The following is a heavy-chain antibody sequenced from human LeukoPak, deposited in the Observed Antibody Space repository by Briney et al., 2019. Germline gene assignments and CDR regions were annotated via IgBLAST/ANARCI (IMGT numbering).Heavy chain of an antibody. Sequence: ASVKVSCKVSGYTFTGYYIHWVRQAPGQGLDWMGWINPNSGGTNYAQKFQGRVTMTRDTSINTAYMELSRLRSDDTAVYYCARDMSWFDPWGQGTLVTVSS. V-gene: IGHV1-2*02. J-gene: IGHJ5*02. CDR2: INPNSGGT. D-gene: IGHD3-16*01. CDR3: ARDMSWFDP. CDR1: GYTFTGYY.